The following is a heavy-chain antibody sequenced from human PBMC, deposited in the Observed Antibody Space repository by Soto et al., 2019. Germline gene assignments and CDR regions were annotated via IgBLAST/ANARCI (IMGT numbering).Heavy chain of an antibody. D-gene: IGHD2-21*01. V-gene: IGHV5-51*01. Sequence: PGESLKISCKGSGYSFTTYWIGWVRQMPGKGLEWRGIIYPGDSDTRYSPSFQGQVTISADNSISNAYLQWGSLKASDTAMYYCARARWKFVDPYHFDFWGQGTLVTVSS. CDR2: IYPGDSDT. CDR3: ARARWKFVDPYHFDF. J-gene: IGHJ4*02. CDR1: GYSFTTYW.